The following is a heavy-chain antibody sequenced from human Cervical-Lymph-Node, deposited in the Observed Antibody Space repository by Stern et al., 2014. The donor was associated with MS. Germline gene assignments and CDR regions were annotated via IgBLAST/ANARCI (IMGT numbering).Heavy chain of an antibody. D-gene: IGHD2-15*01. Sequence: EVQLVQSGGGLVQPGGTLRLSCVASGFTFSSYALNWVRQAPGKGLQWVSAIVASGDRTYYADSVKGRFTISRDNSKNTVHLQMTSLRAGDTAMYFCALLATPTDYWGQGTLVAVSS. CDR3: ALLATPTDY. CDR1: GFTFSSYA. J-gene: IGHJ4*02. CDR2: IVASGDRT. V-gene: IGHV3-23*04.